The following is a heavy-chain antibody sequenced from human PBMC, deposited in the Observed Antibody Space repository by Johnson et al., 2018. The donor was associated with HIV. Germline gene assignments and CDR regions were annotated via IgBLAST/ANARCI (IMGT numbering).Heavy chain of an antibody. J-gene: IGHJ3*02. CDR3: ARGWQQRAFDI. CDR2: ISFDGNLK. V-gene: IGHV3-33*08. Sequence: QVQLVESGGGVVQPGKSLTLSCVGSGLSFSNFGIHWVRQAPGKGPEWVAVISFDGNLKKYADSVKGRFTITRDNSKNTLYLQMNSLRAEDTAVYYCARGWQQRAFDIWGQGTMVTVSS. CDR1: GLSFSNFG. D-gene: IGHD6-13*01.